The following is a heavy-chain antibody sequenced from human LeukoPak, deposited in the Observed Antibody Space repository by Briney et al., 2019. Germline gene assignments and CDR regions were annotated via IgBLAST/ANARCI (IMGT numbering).Heavy chain of an antibody. CDR3: ARACSAGSCYLVAFDI. Sequence: GGSLRLSCAASGFTFSSSWMYWVRQAPGKGLVWVSRINSDESITTYADSVKGRFTISRDNAKNTLYLQMNSLRTEDTAVYYCARACSAGSCYLVAFDIWGQGTMVTVSS. CDR2: INSDESIT. CDR1: GFTFSSSW. V-gene: IGHV3-74*01. J-gene: IGHJ3*02. D-gene: IGHD2-15*01.